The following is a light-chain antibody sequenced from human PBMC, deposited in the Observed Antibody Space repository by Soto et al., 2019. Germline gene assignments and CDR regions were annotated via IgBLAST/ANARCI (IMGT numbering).Light chain of an antibody. V-gene: IGKV3-20*01. J-gene: IGKJ1*01. CDR2: GAS. CDR3: QQYGSSPT. CDR1: QSVSSSY. Sequence: EIVLTQSPGTLSLSPGERATLSCRASQSVSSSYLAWYQQKPGQAPRLLIYGASSRATGIPDRFSGSGSGTDLTLTISRLEPEDIAVYYCQQYGSSPTFGQGTKVEIK.